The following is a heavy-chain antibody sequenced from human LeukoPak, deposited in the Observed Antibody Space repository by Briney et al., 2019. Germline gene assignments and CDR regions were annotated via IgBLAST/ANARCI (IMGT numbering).Heavy chain of an antibody. D-gene: IGHD5/OR15-5a*01. CDR3: AAGGVYDLFDY. Sequence: ASVKVSCNVSGYTLSDLSMHWVRQAPGKGLEWMGGFDPGDGETIYTQKFQGRVTMTEDTSTDTAYMELSSLRSEDTAVYYCAAGGVYDLFDYWGQGTLVTVSS. CDR1: GYTLSDLS. J-gene: IGHJ4*02. V-gene: IGHV1-24*01. CDR2: FDPGDGET.